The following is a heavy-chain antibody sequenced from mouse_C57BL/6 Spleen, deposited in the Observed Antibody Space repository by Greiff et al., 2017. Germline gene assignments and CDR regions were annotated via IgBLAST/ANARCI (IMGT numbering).Heavy chain of an antibody. CDR1: GFNIKDDY. CDR3: TTPFYYGYDGDY. Sequence: VQLQQSGPELVRPGASVKLSCTASGFNIKDDYMHWVKQRPEQGLEWIGWIDPENGDTEYSSKFQGKATITSDKSSNTAYLQLSSLTSEDTAVYYCTTPFYYGYDGDYWGQGTTLTVSS. J-gene: IGHJ2*01. CDR2: IDPENGDT. D-gene: IGHD2-2*01. V-gene: IGHV14-4*01.